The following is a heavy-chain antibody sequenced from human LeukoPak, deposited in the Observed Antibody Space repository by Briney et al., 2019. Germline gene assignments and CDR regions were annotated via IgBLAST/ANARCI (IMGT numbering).Heavy chain of an antibody. J-gene: IGHJ3*02. CDR2: INHSGST. CDR1: GVSLSGHY. V-gene: IGHV4-34*01. Sequence: SETLSLTCAIHGVSLSGHYWKWIGQPPGEGLEWIGKINHSGSTNYIPSLNSRVTISVDTSKNQFSLKLSSVTAADTAVYYCARGAYTPAFDIWGQGTMVTVSS. D-gene: IGHD2-15*01. CDR3: ARGAYTPAFDI.